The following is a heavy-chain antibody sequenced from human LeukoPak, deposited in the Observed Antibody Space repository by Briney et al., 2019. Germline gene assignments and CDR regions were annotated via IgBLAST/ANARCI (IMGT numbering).Heavy chain of an antibody. CDR2: IYYSGST. CDR1: GGSISSSSYY. Sequence: PSETLSLTCTVSGGSISSSSYYWGWIRQPPGKGLEWIGSIYYSGSTYYNPSLKSRVTISVDTSKNQFSLKLSSVTAADTAVYYCARALRGYYGSGTWAYWGQGTLVTVSS. CDR3: ARALRGYYGSGTWAY. D-gene: IGHD3-10*01. V-gene: IGHV4-39*07. J-gene: IGHJ4*02.